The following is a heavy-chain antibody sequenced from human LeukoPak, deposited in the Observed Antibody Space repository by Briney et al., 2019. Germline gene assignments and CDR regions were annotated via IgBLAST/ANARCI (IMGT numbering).Heavy chain of an antibody. V-gene: IGHV1-18*01. Sequence: ASVKVSCKASGHTFTSYDISWVRQAPGQGLEWMGWISAYNGNTNYAQKLQGRVTTTKDTSPSTAYMELRSLRSDDTAVYYCARLFSIYCSGGSCYYYYGMDVWGQGTTVTVSS. D-gene: IGHD2-15*01. CDR2: ISAYNGNT. CDR3: ARLFSIYCSGGSCYYYYGMDV. CDR1: GHTFTSYD. J-gene: IGHJ6*02.